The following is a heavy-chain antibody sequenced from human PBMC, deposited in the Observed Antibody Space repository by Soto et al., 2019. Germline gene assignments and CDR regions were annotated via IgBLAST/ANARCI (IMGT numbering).Heavy chain of an antibody. J-gene: IGHJ4*02. CDR3: ARAGDYYDSRMLG. CDR1: GFTFSSYA. CDR2: ISYDGSNK. D-gene: IGHD3-22*01. Sequence: GGSLRLSCAASGFTFSSYAMHWVRQAPGKGLEWVAVISYDGSNKYYADSVKGRFTISRDNSKNTLYLQMNSLRAEDTAVYYCARAGDYYDSRMLGWGQGTLVTVSS. V-gene: IGHV3-30-3*01.